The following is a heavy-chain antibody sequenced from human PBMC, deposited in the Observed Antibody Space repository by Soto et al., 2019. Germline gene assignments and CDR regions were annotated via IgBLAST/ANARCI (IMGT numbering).Heavy chain of an antibody. D-gene: IGHD5-12*01. Sequence: ASVNVSCKASGYTFTSYGISWVRQAPGQGLEWMGWISAYNGNTNYAQKLQGRVTMTTDTSTSTAYMELRSLRSDDTAVYYCARDGMVATTPLVDYWGQGTLVTVSS. V-gene: IGHV1-18*04. CDR3: ARDGMVATTPLVDY. CDR2: ISAYNGNT. J-gene: IGHJ4*02. CDR1: GYTFTSYG.